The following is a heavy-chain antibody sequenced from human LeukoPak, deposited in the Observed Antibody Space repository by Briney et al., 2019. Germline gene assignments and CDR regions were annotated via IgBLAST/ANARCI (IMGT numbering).Heavy chain of an antibody. Sequence: GASVKVSCKASGYTFTSYDINWVRHATGQGLEWMGWMNPNSGNTGYAQKFQGRVTMTRNTSISTAYMELSSLRSEDTAVYYCARRDPLRGYYDFWSGYSNFDYWGQGTLVTVSS. CDR3: ARRDPLRGYYDFWSGYSNFDY. V-gene: IGHV1-8*01. J-gene: IGHJ4*02. CDR2: MNPNSGNT. CDR1: GYTFTSYD. D-gene: IGHD3-3*01.